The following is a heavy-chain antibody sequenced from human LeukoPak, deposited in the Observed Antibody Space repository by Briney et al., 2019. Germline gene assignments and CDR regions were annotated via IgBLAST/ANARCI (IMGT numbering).Heavy chain of an antibody. J-gene: IGHJ6*03. Sequence: GGSLRLSWVAAGFTFSTYSMNWVRQAPGKGLEWVASIDSSSTYIYTADSMKGRFTISRDNAKNSVYLQMNSLRAEDTAVYYCARDPLGVTIPMDVWGKGTTVTVSS. CDR3: ARDPLGVTIPMDV. CDR1: GFTFSTYS. CDR2: IDSSSTYI. D-gene: IGHD1-26*01. V-gene: IGHV3-21*01.